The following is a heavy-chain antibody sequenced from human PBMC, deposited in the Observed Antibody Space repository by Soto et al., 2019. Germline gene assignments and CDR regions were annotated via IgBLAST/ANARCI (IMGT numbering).Heavy chain of an antibody. V-gene: IGHV4-39*01. Sequence: SETLSLTCTVSGGSISSSSSYWGWIRQPPGKGLEWIGSIYYSGSTYYNPSLKSRVTISVDTSKNQFSLKLSSVTAADTAVYYCARHEDSRTTVTPINWFDPWGQGTLVTVSS. D-gene: IGHD4-17*01. J-gene: IGHJ5*02. CDR1: GGSISSSSSY. CDR2: IYYSGST. CDR3: ARHEDSRTTVTPINWFDP.